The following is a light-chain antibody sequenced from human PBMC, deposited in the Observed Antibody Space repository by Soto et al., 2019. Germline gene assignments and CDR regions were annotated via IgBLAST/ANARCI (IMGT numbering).Light chain of an antibody. CDR1: QSVNSD. CDR2: GAF. Sequence: EIVLTQSPGTLSLSPGERVTLSCRASQSVNSDFLAWYQQKPGQAPSLLIYGAFTRATGIPARFSGTGSGTEFTLTISSLQSEDLALYYCQQYNDWPLTFGQGTKVDI. CDR3: QQYNDWPLT. J-gene: IGKJ1*01. V-gene: IGKV3-15*01.